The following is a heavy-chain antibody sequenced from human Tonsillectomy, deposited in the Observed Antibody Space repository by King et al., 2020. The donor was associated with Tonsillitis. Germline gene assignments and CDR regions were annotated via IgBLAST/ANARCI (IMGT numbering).Heavy chain of an antibody. D-gene: IGHD1-26*01. Sequence: VQLQESGPGLVKPSETLSLTCTVSGYSISSGYYWGWIRQPPGKGLEWIGSIYHSGSTYYNPSLKSRVTISVDTSKNQFSLKLSSVTAADTAVYYCARGPVGVGATLDGGWFDPWGQGTLVTVSS. CDR2: IYHSGST. CDR1: GYSISSGYY. V-gene: IGHV4-38-2*02. J-gene: IGHJ5*02. CDR3: ARGPVGVGATLDGGWFDP.